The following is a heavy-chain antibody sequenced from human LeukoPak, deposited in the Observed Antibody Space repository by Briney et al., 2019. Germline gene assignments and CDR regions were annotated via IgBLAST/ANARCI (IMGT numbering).Heavy chain of an antibody. Sequence: SETLSLTCTVSGGSISSYYWSWIRQPPGKGLEWIGYIYYSGSTNYNPSLKSRVTISVDTSKNQFSLKLSSATAADTAVYYCARARGWLGYYHYMDVWGKGTTVTVSS. CDR1: GGSISSYY. CDR3: ARARGWLGYYHYMDV. CDR2: IYYSGST. V-gene: IGHV4-59*01. D-gene: IGHD2-15*01. J-gene: IGHJ6*03.